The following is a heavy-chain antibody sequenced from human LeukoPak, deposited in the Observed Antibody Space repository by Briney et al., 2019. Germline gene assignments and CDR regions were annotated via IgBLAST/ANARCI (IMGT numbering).Heavy chain of an antibody. CDR1: GGSISSYF. CDR2: IYYSGST. V-gene: IGHV4-59*01. Sequence: SETLSLTCTAPGGSISSYFWSWIRQPPGKGLEWIGYIYYSGSTNYNPSLKSRVTISVDTSKNQFSLNLSSVTAADTAVYYCARTRWELSPFDYWGQGTLVTVSS. J-gene: IGHJ4*02. D-gene: IGHD1-26*01. CDR3: ARTRWELSPFDY.